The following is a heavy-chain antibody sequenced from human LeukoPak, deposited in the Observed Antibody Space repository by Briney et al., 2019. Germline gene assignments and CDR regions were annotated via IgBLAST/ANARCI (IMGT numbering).Heavy chain of an antibody. Sequence: ASVKVSCKASGYTFTSYDINWVRQATGQGLEWMGWMNPNSGNTGYAQKFQGRVTMTRNTSISTAYMELSSLRSEDTAVHYCARRDTLIYYYGMDVWGQGTTVTVSS. D-gene: IGHD5-18*01. CDR3: ARRDTLIYYYGMDV. CDR2: MNPNSGNT. J-gene: IGHJ6*02. V-gene: IGHV1-8*01. CDR1: GYTFTSYD.